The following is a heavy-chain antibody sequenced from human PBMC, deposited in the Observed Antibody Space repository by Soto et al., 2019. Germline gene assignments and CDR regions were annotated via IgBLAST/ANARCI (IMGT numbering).Heavy chain of an antibody. V-gene: IGHV4-59*08. CDR2: IYYSGST. Sequence: PSETLSLTCAVYGGSFSSYYWSWIRQPPGKGLEWIGYIYYSGSTNYNPSLKSRVTISVDTSKNQFSLKLSSVTAADTAVYYCARANFAKKYYYYYGMDVWGQGTTVTVSS. CDR3: ARANFAKKYYYYYGMDV. CDR1: GGSFSSYY. J-gene: IGHJ6*02.